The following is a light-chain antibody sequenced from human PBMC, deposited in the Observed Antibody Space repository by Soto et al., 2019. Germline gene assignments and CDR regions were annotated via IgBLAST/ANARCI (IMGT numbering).Light chain of an antibody. CDR3: QQYGGSPIT. V-gene: IGKV3-20*01. Sequence: EIVLTQSPGTLSLSPGERATLSCRASQSVSSNYLAWFQQKPGQAPRLLISGATTGATGIPPRFSASGSGTDFTLTVNSLQSEDIAVYYCQQYGGSPITFGQGTKVDIK. J-gene: IGKJ1*01. CDR1: QSVSSNY. CDR2: GAT.